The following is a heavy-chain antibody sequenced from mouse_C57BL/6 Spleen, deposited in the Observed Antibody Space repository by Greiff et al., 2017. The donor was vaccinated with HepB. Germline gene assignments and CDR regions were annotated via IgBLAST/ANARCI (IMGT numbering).Heavy chain of an antibody. Sequence: QVQLQQSGAELVRPGTSVKVSCKASGYAFTNYLIEWVKQRPGQGLEWIGVINPGSGGTNYNEKFKGKATLTADKSSSTAYMQRSSRTSEDSAVYFCAREDYGSSFDYWGQGTTLTVSS. D-gene: IGHD1-1*01. J-gene: IGHJ2*01. CDR2: INPGSGGT. V-gene: IGHV1-54*01. CDR1: GYAFTNYL. CDR3: AREDYGSSFDY.